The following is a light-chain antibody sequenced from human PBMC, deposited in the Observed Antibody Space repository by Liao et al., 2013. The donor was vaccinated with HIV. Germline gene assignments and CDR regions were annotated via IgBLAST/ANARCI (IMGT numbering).Light chain of an antibody. V-gene: IGLV3-21*04. J-gene: IGLJ1*01. CDR2: YDK. Sequence: SYVLTQSPSVSVAPGKTARITCGGNNVGTKSVHWYQQKPGQAPVLFISYDKDRPSGIPERFSGSNSGNTATLTISGVEAGDEADYYCQVWDSSTNSYVFGTGTKVTVL. CDR3: QVWDSSTNSYV. CDR1: NVGTKS.